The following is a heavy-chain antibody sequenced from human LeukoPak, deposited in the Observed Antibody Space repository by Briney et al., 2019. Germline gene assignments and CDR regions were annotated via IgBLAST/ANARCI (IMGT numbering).Heavy chain of an antibody. Sequence: GASVKVSCKASGGTFSSYAISWVRQAPGQGLEWMGGIIPIFGTANYAQKFQGRVTITADKSTSTAYMELSRLASDDTAVYYCARDPSVKYYMDVWGKGTTVTVSS. CDR3: ARDPSVKYYMDV. CDR2: IIPIFGTA. V-gene: IGHV1-69*06. J-gene: IGHJ6*03. D-gene: IGHD4-17*01. CDR1: GGTFSSYA.